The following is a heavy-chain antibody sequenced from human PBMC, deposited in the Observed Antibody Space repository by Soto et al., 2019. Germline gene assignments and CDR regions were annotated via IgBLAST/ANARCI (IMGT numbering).Heavy chain of an antibody. D-gene: IGHD6-19*01. J-gene: IGHJ5*02. CDR3: ASGYSSGNPWFDP. CDR1: GGSFSGYY. CDR2: INHSGST. Sequence: PSETLSLTCAVYGGSFSGYYWSWIRQPPGRGLEWIGEINHSGSTNYNPSLKSRVTISVDTSKNQFSLKLSSVTAADTAVYYCASGYSSGNPWFDPWGQGTLVTVSS. V-gene: IGHV4-34*01.